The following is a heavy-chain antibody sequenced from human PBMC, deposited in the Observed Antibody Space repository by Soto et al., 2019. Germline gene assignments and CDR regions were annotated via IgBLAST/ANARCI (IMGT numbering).Heavy chain of an antibody. V-gene: IGHV2-5*02. D-gene: IGHD3-3*01. CDR3: AHRVLRTVFGLVTTTAIYFDF. J-gene: IGHJ4*02. CDR1: GFSLTTSGVD. Sequence: QITLNESGPTQVKPRQTLTLTCTFSGFSLTTSGVDVGWIRQSPGKAPEWLALIYWDDDKRYSPSLKSRLTINKDTSKNQVVLTMADLDPADTATYYCAHRVLRTVFGLVTTTAIYFDFWGQGTPVAISS. CDR2: IYWDDDK.